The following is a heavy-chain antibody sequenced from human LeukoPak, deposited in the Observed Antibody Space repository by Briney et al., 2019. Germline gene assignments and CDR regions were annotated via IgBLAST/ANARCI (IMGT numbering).Heavy chain of an antibody. V-gene: IGHV1-3*01. CDR3: ARPQAVAGFDY. CDR2: INAGNGNT. J-gene: IGHJ4*02. D-gene: IGHD6-19*01. Sequence: EAPVKVSCKASGYTFTSYAMHWVRQAPGQRLEWMGWINAGNGNTKYSQKFQGRVTITRDTSASTAYMELSSLRSEDTAVYYCARPQAVAGFDYWGQGTLVTVSS. CDR1: GYTFTSYA.